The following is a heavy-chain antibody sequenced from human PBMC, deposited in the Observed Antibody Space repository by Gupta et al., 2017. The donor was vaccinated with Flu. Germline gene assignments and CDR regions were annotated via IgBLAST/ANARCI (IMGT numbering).Heavy chain of an antibody. CDR2: ITNSGEST. CDR3: AKPGSSDWQYFQN. Sequence: EVKLLESGGGLVQPGGSLRLSCAASGSTFNRHGMRWVRQAPGKGLEWVSGITNSGESTYYADSVKGRFTISRDNSKNTLYLEMSSLRVEDTGVYFCAKPGSSDWQYFQNWGQGTLVTVSS. D-gene: IGHD6-19*01. J-gene: IGHJ1*01. V-gene: IGHV3-23*01. CDR1: GSTFNRHG.